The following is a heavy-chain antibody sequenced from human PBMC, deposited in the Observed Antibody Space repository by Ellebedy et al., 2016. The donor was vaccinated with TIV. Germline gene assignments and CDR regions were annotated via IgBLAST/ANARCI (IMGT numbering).Heavy chain of an antibody. Sequence: PGGSLRLSCAASGFTFSSYAMSWVRQAPGKGLEWVSTISNTGSRTYYADSVKGRFTISRDNSKNTLYLQMNSLRVEDTAMYYCARGRSGTYIHHAFDCWGQGTLVTVSS. CDR3: ARGRSGTYIHHAFDC. D-gene: IGHD3-16*01. CDR2: ISNTGSRT. V-gene: IGHV3-23*01. J-gene: IGHJ4*02. CDR1: GFTFSSYA.